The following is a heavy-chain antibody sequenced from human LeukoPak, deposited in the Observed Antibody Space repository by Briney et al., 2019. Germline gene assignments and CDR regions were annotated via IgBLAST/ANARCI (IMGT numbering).Heavy chain of an antibody. Sequence: PGGSLRLSCAASGFTFSSYAMSWVRQAPGKGLEWVSAISGSGGSTYYADSVKGRFTISRDNSMNTLYLQMNSLRDEDTAVYYCAKDQLRYFVGVFFFDYRGQGTLVTVSS. CDR2: ISGSGGST. J-gene: IGHJ4*02. D-gene: IGHD3-9*01. V-gene: IGHV3-23*01. CDR3: AKDQLRYFVGVFFFDY. CDR1: GFTFSSYA.